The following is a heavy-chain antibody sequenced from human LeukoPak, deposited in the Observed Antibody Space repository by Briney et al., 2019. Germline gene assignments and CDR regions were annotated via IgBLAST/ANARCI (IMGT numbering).Heavy chain of an antibody. D-gene: IGHD6-6*01. J-gene: IGHJ4*02. Sequence: PGGSLRLSCAAYGFTFSRYSMNWVRQAPGKGLEWVSSMSVNSGLIYHADSVKGRVTVSRDNAKNSLYLQMNILRAGDTSVYYCAREFGYSTSGAGYWGQGTLVTVSS. CDR2: MSVNSGLI. CDR1: GFTFSRYS. CDR3: AREFGYSTSGAGY. V-gene: IGHV3-21*01.